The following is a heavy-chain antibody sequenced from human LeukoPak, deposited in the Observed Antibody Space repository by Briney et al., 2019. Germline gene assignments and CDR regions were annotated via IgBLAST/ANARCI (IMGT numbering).Heavy chain of an antibody. J-gene: IGHJ5*02. V-gene: IGHV3-21*01. CDR1: GFTFSSYS. Sequence: KPGGSLRLSCAASGFTFSSYSMNWVRQAPGKGLEWVSSISSTSTYIYYPDSVKGRFTISRDNAKNSLYLQMNSLRAEDTAVYYCARGNDFWSGYYHWFDPWGQGTLVTVSS. CDR2: ISSTSTYI. D-gene: IGHD3-3*01. CDR3: ARGNDFWSGYYHWFDP.